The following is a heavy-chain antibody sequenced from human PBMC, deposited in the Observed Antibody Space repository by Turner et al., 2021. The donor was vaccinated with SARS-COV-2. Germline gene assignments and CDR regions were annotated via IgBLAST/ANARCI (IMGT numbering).Heavy chain of an antibody. Sequence: QVQLVQSGAEVKKPGASVKVTCKVSGYTLIELSMHWVRQAPGKGLEWMGCFDPEDGETIYAQKFQGRVTMTEDTSTDTAYMELSSLRSEDTAVYYCATAPANYYDSSGSKGFYYYYYGMDVWGQGTTVTVSS. V-gene: IGHV1-24*01. J-gene: IGHJ6*02. CDR3: ATAPANYYDSSGSKGFYYYYYGMDV. CDR1: GYTLIELS. D-gene: IGHD3-22*01. CDR2: FDPEDGET.